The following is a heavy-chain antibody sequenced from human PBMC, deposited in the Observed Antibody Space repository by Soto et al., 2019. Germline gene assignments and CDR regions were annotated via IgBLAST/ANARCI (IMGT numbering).Heavy chain of an antibody. D-gene: IGHD6-13*01. CDR1: GGSFSGYY. CDR3: ARRYSSSLDV. V-gene: IGHV4-59*08. CDR2: IYYSGST. Sequence: PSETLSLTCAVYGGSFSGYYWSWIRQPPGKGLEWIGYIYYSGSTNYNPSLKSRVTISVDTSKNQFSLKLSSVTAADTAVYYCARRYSSSLDVWGQGTTVTVSS. J-gene: IGHJ6*02.